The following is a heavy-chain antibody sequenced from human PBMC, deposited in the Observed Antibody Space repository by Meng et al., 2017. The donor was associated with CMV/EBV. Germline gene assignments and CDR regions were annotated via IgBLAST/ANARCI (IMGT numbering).Heavy chain of an antibody. D-gene: IGHD3-10*01. J-gene: IGHJ4*02. CDR2: IIPIFGTA. CDR3: ARAGSGSYYYFDY. Sequence: KASGGTFSSYAISWVRPAPGQGLEWMGGIIPIFGTANYAQKFQGRVTITTDESTSTAYMELSSLRSEDTAVYYCARAGSGSYYYFDYWGQGTLVTVSS. CDR1: GGTFSSYA. V-gene: IGHV1-69*05.